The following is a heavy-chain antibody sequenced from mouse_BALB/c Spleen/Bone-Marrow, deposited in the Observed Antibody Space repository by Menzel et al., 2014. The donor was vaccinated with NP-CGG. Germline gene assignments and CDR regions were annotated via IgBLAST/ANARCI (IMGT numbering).Heavy chain of an antibody. CDR1: GFSLTAYG. CDR2: IWGDGST. Sequence: QVQLKQSGPGLVAPSQRLSIPCTVSGFSLTAYGLNWVRPPPGKGLEWLGVIWGDGSTDYNSALKSRLSISKGNSKSQVFLKMNSLQTDDTARYYCARGSLLYYGGSYWYFDVWGAGTTVTVSS. V-gene: IGHV2-6-7*01. J-gene: IGHJ1*01. D-gene: IGHD1-1*01. CDR3: ARGSLLYYGGSYWYFDV.